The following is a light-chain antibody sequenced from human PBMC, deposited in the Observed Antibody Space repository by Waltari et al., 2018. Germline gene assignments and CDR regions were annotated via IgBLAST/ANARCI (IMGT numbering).Light chain of an antibody. CDR2: WES. V-gene: IGKV4-1*01. CDR1: LSVFYYSNNKNY. Sequence: DIVIPQSAHALAGSAGERATMHCKSSLSVFYYSNNKNYFAWYQHRPGQPPKLLIYWESTRESGVPDRFSGSGSGTDFTLTISSLQAEDVAVYYCQQYYASPFTFGPGTKLDIK. J-gene: IGKJ3*01. CDR3: QQYYASPFT.